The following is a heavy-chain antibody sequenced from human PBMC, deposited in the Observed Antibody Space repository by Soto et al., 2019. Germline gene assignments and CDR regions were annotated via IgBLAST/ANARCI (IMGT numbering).Heavy chain of an antibody. J-gene: IGHJ6*02. V-gene: IGHV5-51*01. CDR3: ARTRSFTLGFYYDGMDV. D-gene: IGHD6-6*01. Sequence: GESLKISCKGSGDSFNTYWIAWVRQMPGKGLEWMGITHPGDSETRYSPSFQGQVTISADKSLRTAYLQWTSLKASDTALYYCARTRSFTLGFYYDGMDVWGQGTTVTVSS. CDR1: GDSFNTYW. CDR2: THPGDSET.